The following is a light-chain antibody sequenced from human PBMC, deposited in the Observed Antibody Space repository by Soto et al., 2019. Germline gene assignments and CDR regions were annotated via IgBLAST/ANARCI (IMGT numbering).Light chain of an antibody. V-gene: IGKV1-12*01. CDR3: QQSWT. CDR2: DAS. CDR1: RDISTW. Sequence: IQMYPSPSSVSVSLGDRDTITCRASRDISTWLAWYQQKPGKAPKLLIYDASSLESGVPSRFSGSGSGTEFTLTISSLQPDDFATYYCQQSWTFGQGTKVDI. J-gene: IGKJ1*01.